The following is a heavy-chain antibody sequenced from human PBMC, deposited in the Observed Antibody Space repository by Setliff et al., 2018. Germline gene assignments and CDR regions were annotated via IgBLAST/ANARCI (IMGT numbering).Heavy chain of an antibody. Sequence: SETLSLTCTVSGASITNINYYWGLIRQPPGKGLEWIGSIFYSGRTFYNPSLKSRVTISVDTSKNQFSLTLSSVTAADTAVYYCARGGTYRYFDYWGQGTLVTVSS. CDR1: GASITNINYY. CDR2: IFYSGRT. V-gene: IGHV4-39*01. J-gene: IGHJ4*02. CDR3: ARGGTYRYFDY.